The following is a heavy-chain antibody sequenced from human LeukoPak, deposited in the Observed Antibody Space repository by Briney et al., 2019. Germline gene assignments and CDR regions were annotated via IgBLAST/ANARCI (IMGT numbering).Heavy chain of an antibody. CDR1: GFNFNIFA. CDR2: IGSSET. D-gene: IGHD1-1*01. Sequence: GGSLRLSCAASGFNFNIFAMSWVRQSPGKGLEWVSTIGSSETYYADSVKGRFTISRDNSKNMLYLQMNSVRADDTAVYYCAKDSFDHNGIYDAFDIWGQGTLVTVSS. CDR3: AKDSFDHNGIYDAFDI. V-gene: IGHV3-23*01. J-gene: IGHJ3*02.